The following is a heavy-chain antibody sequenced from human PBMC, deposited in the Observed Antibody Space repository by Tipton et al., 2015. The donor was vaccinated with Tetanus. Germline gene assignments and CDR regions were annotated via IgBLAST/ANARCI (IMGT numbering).Heavy chain of an antibody. V-gene: IGHV4-59*01. CDR1: GGSLSSSH. Sequence: TLSLTCTVTGGSLSSSHWAWIRQPPGRGLEWLGKNTYSRTTNYNSSLKSRLTISLHASSSQFSLKLTSATAADTAVYYCARDQGGGRVVRLNWFDPWGHG. CDR3: ARDQGGGRVVRLNWFDP. J-gene: IGHJ5*02. D-gene: IGHD6-6*01. CDR2: NTYSRTT.